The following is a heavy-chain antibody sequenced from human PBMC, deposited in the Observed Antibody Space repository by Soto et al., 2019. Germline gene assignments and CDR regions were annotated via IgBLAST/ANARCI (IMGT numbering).Heavy chain of an antibody. D-gene: IGHD5-12*01. CDR3: AKAGGGYTKWHFGS. V-gene: IGHV3-23*01. CDR2: ISGSGATT. J-gene: IGHJ4*01. Sequence: EVQLLESGGGSVQPGGSLRLSCAASGFSFSGYAMAWVRQAPGKGLEWVSGISGSGATTYYADSVKGRCTSSRDNSKNTLSLQVNRLSAEDTAVYYCAKAGGGYTKWHFGSWGHGSLVTVSS. CDR1: GFSFSGYA.